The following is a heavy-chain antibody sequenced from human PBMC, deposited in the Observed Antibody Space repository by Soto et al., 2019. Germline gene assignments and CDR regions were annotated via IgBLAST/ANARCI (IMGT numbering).Heavy chain of an antibody. J-gene: IGHJ5*02. Sequence: QVQLQESGPGLVKPSETLSLTCTVSGGSVSSGSYYWSWIRQPPGKGLEWIGYIYYSGSTNYNPPLKSRVTISVDTSKNQFSLKLSSVTAADTAVYYCARVGYSSGWYITWGQGTLVTVSS. V-gene: IGHV4-61*01. CDR1: GGSVSSGSYY. CDR3: ARVGYSSGWYIT. D-gene: IGHD6-19*01. CDR2: IYYSGST.